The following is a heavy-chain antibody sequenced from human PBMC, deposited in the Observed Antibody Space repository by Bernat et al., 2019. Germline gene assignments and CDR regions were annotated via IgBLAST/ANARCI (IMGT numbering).Heavy chain of an antibody. Sequence: QVQLQESGPGLVKPSETLSLTCTVSGGSISSYYWSWIRQPPGKGLEWIGYIYYSGSTNYNPSLKSRVTISVDTSKNQFSLKLSSVTAADTVVYYCATQQPLGGFRSGGFYFDYWGQGTLVTVSS. CDR2: IYYSGST. J-gene: IGHJ4*02. D-gene: IGHD3-16*01. CDR3: ATQQPLGGFRSGGFYFDY. CDR1: GGSISSYY. V-gene: IGHV4-59*08.